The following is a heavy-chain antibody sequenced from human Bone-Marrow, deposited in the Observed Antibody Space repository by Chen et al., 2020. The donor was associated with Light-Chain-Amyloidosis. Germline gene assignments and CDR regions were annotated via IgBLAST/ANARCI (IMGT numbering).Heavy chain of an antibody. J-gene: IGHJ4*01. D-gene: IGHD5-12*01. CDR1: GYTFPNYW. V-gene: IGHV5-51*01. Sequence: EVQLEQSGPEVKKPGESLKISCKGSGYTFPNYWIGWVRQMPGKGLAWMGVIYPDDSDARYSPSFEGQVTIAADKSITPAYLQWRSLNASDTAMYYFSRRRDGYNFDYWGHGTLVTVSS. CDR2: IYPDDSDA. CDR3: SRRRDGYNFDY.